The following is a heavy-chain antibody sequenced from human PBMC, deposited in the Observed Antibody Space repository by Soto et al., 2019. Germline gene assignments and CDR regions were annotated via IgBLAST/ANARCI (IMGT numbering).Heavy chain of an antibody. Sequence: EVQLLESGGGLVQPGGSLRLSCAASGFTFSSYAMSWVRQAPGKGLEWVSAISGSGGSTYYADSVKGRFTISRDNSKNTLYLQMNSLRAEDTAVYYCAKDPTPYYGGNSYFDYWGQGTLVTVSS. CDR2: ISGSGGST. CDR1: GFTFSSYA. D-gene: IGHD4-17*01. J-gene: IGHJ4*02. CDR3: AKDPTPYYGGNSYFDY. V-gene: IGHV3-23*01.